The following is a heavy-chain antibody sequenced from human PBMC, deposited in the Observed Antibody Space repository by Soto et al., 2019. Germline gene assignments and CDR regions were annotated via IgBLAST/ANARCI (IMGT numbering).Heavy chain of an antibody. CDR2: ISNDGRKQ. D-gene: IGHD3-10*01. V-gene: IGHV3-30*03. CDR3: ADPGSTELDV. CDR1: GFPFSSYG. Sequence: QVRLVESGGGVVQPGRSLRLSCAASGFPFSSYGMHWVRQAPGKGLEWVAVISNDGRKQYYAPSVKGRFTISRDNSKNILYLQMNNLRTEDTALYYCADPGSTELDVWGQGTTVTVSS. J-gene: IGHJ6*02.